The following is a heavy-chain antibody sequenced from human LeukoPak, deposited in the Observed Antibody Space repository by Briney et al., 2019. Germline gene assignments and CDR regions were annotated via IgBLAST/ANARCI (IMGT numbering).Heavy chain of an antibody. Sequence: ASVKVSCKASGGTFSSYAISWVRQAPGQGLEWMGGIIPIFGTANYAQKFQGRVTITADESTSTAYMELSSLRSEDTAVYYCAILPARDAFDTWGQGTMVTVSS. CDR1: GGTFSSYA. CDR3: AILPARDAFDT. J-gene: IGHJ3*02. V-gene: IGHV1-69*13. CDR2: IIPIFGTA.